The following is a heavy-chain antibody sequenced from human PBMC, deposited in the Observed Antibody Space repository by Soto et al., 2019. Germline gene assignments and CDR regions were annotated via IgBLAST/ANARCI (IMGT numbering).Heavy chain of an antibody. CDR1: GFTFSNYA. D-gene: IGHD3-3*01. V-gene: IGHV3-23*01. CDR3: AKMDRITIFGVVSIDY. J-gene: IGHJ4*02. Sequence: EVQLLESGGGSVQPGGSLRLSCVVSGFTFSNYAMNWVRQAPGKGLEWVSVISGSGGISYYADSVKGRFTISRDNSKNTLYLQLNRLTAEDTAVYYCAKMDRITIFGVVSIDYWGQGTLVTVSS. CDR2: ISGSGGIS.